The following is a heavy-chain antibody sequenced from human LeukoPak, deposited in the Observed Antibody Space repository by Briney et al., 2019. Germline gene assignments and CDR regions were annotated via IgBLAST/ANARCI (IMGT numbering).Heavy chain of an antibody. CDR1: GFTFSSYA. V-gene: IGHV3-23*01. CDR2: ISGSGGST. CDR3: VKDRVSVSSSGYFDY. J-gene: IGHJ4*02. D-gene: IGHD6-6*01. Sequence: GGSLRLSCAASGFTFSSYAMSWVRQAPGKGLEWVSAISGSGGSTYYADSVKGRFTISRDNSKKTLYLQMSSLRAEDTAVYYCVKDRVSVSSSGYFDYWGQGTLVTVSS.